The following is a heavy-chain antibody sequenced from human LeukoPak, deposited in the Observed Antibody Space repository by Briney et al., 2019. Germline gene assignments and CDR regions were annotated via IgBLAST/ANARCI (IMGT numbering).Heavy chain of an antibody. J-gene: IGHJ5*02. Sequence: SETLSLTRTVSGDSISSYYWSWIRQPAGKGLEWIGRTYTSGSTIYNPSLKSRVTMSVDTSKNQFSLKLSSVTAADTAVYYCARDGSYSEHSNWFDPWGQGTLVTVSS. CDR2: TYTSGST. V-gene: IGHV4-4*07. CDR1: GDSISSYY. CDR3: ARDGSYSEHSNWFDP. D-gene: IGHD1-26*01.